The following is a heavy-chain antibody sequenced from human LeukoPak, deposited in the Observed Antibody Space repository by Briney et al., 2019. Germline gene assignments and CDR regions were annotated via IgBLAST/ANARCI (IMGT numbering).Heavy chain of an antibody. J-gene: IGHJ4*02. Sequence: PGESLKLSCAASGFTFSNYNFYWVRQAPGKGLECVSSIGISGDFIYYADSVEGRFTVSRDNAKDSLYLQMNSLRAEDTAVYYCAREGTVTLDYWGQGTLVTVSS. CDR2: IGISGDFI. V-gene: IGHV3-21*01. CDR3: AREGTVTLDY. D-gene: IGHD4-17*01. CDR1: GFTFSNYN.